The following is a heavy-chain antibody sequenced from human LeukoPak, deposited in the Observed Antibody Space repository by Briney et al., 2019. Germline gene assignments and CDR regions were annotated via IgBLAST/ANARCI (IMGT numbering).Heavy chain of an antibody. Sequence: PSETLSLTCAVSGGSISSSNWWSWVRQPPGKGLEWIGEIYHSGSTNYNPSLKSRVTISIDKSKNQFSLKLSSVTAADTAVYYCARVLKLLWFGELLFGAFDIWGQGTMVTVSS. D-gene: IGHD3-10*01. CDR2: IYHSGST. CDR1: GGSISSSNW. CDR3: ARVLKLLWFGELLFGAFDI. J-gene: IGHJ3*02. V-gene: IGHV4-4*02.